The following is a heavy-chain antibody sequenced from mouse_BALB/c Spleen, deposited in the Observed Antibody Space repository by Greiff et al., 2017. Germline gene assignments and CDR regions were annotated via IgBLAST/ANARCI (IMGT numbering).Heavy chain of an antibody. Sequence: VQLQESGPGLVAPSQSLSITCTVSGFSLTGYGVNWVRQPPGKGLEWLGMIWGDGSTDYNSALKSRLSISKDNSKSQVFLKMNSLQTDDTARYYCARDGDNSPYYYAMDYWGQGTSVTVSS. CDR2: IWGDGST. V-gene: IGHV2-6-7*02. J-gene: IGHJ4*01. D-gene: IGHD2-13*01. CDR1: GFSLTGYG. CDR3: ARDGDNSPYYYAMDY.